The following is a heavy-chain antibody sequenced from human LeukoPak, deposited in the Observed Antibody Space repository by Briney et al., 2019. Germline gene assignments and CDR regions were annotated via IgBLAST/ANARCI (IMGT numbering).Heavy chain of an antibody. D-gene: IGHD3-22*01. CDR1: GGSISSSGYY. J-gene: IGHJ4*02. CDR2: VYYSGNT. V-gene: IGHV4-39*01. Sequence: PSETLSVTCTVSGGSISSSGYYWDWIRQPPGKGLEWIGSVYYSGNTYYKSSLESRVTIFVDTSNNRFSLKLNSVTAADTGTYYCARTSGRGSVDPGTSGYVDSWGQGSLVTVSS. CDR3: ARTSGRGSVDPGTSGYVDS.